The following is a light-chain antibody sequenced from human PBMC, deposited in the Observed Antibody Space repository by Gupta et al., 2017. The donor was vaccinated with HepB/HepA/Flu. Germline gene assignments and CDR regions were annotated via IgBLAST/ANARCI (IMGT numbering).Light chain of an antibody. V-gene: IGLV2-14*03. J-gene: IGLJ1*01. CDR3: NSYTSSSTLDYV. CDR2: DVS. CDR1: SNDVGAYTY. Sequence: QSALTQPASVSGSPGQSSTISCTGTSNDVGAYTYVSWYQQHPGKAPKLMIYDVSNRPSGVSNRFSGSKSGNTASLTISGLQADDEADYYCNSYTSSSTLDYVFGTGTKVTVL.